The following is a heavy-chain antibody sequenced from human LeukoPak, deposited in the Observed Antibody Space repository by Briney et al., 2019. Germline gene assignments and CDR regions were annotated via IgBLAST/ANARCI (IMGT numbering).Heavy chain of an antibody. J-gene: IGHJ4*02. Sequence: SETLSLTCTVSGGSISSYYWSWIRQPPGKGLEWIGYVYYSGTTNYNPSLKSRVTILVDTSKNQFSLNLSSVTAADTAVYYCARRGIAAAGYDYWGQGTLVTVSS. D-gene: IGHD6-13*01. CDR3: ARRGIAAAGYDY. CDR1: GGSISSYY. CDR2: VYYSGTT. V-gene: IGHV4-59*08.